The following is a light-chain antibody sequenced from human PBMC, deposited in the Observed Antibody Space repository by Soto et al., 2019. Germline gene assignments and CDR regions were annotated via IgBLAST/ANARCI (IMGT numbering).Light chain of an antibody. CDR2: DVT. CDR1: STDVGDFNY. V-gene: IGLV2-14*03. Sequence: QSALTQPASVSGSPGRSVTISCTGTSTDVGDFNYVSWYQHLPGRAPKLIIYDVTNRPSGISHRFSASKSGRTASLTSSGLQAEYEADYYCSSYSSSTNHVVFGGGTKLTVL. J-gene: IGLJ2*01. CDR3: SSYSSSTNHVV.